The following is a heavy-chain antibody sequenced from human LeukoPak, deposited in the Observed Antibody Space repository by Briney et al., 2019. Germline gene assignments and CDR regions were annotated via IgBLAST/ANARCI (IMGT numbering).Heavy chain of an antibody. CDR1: GFTFGDYA. V-gene: IGHV3-49*03. CDR3: SRDGGGSYSMDY. D-gene: IGHD1-26*01. Sequence: GGSLRLSCTSSGFTFGDYAMSWFRQAPGKGLEWVGFIRSKIFGGTTEYAASVKGRFTISRDDSKSIAYLQMNSLKTGDTAVYYCSRDGGGSYSMDYWGQGTLVTVSS. J-gene: IGHJ4*02. CDR2: IRSKIFGGTT.